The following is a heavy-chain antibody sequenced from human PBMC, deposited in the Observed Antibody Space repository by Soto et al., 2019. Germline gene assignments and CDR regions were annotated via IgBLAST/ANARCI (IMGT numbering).Heavy chain of an antibody. Sequence: QLLESGPGLVKPSETLSLTCTVSGGSISSSSYYWGWIRQPPGKGLEWIGSIYYSGSTYYNPSLKSRVTISVDTSKNQFSLKLSSVTAADTAVYYCVRHKGIAAAGTVKVYAIDIWGQGTMVTVSS. CDR2: IYYSGST. CDR3: VRHKGIAAAGTVKVYAIDI. V-gene: IGHV4-39*01. D-gene: IGHD6-13*01. CDR1: GGSISSSSYY. J-gene: IGHJ3*02.